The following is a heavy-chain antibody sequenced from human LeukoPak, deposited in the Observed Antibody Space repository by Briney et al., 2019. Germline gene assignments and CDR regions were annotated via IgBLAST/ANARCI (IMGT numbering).Heavy chain of an antibody. Sequence: PGGSLRLSCAASGFTFSSYSMNWVRQAPGKGLEWVSSISSSSSYIYYADSVEGRFTISRDNAKNSLYLQMNSLRAEDTAVYYCARDQAPSGWYYFDYWGREPWSPSPQ. CDR2: ISSSSSYI. J-gene: IGHJ4*02. CDR3: ARDQAPSGWYYFDY. CDR1: GFTFSSYS. D-gene: IGHD6-19*01. V-gene: IGHV3-21*01.